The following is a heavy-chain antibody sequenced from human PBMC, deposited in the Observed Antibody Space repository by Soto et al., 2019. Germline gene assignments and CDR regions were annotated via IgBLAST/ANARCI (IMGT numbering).Heavy chain of an antibody. Sequence: SETLSLTCAVYGGSFSGYYWSWIRQPPGKGLEWIGEINHSGSTNYNPSLKSRVTISVDTSKNQFPLKLSSVTAADTAVYYCARVRMVRGVIIRPHFDYWGQGTLVTVSS. CDR3: ARVRMVRGVIIRPHFDY. J-gene: IGHJ4*02. CDR2: INHSGST. D-gene: IGHD3-10*01. V-gene: IGHV4-34*01. CDR1: GGSFSGYY.